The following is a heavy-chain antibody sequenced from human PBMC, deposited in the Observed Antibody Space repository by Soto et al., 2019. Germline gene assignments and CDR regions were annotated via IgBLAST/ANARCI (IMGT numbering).Heavy chain of an antibody. CDR2: ITTSSDSI. V-gene: IGHV3-21*01. D-gene: IGHD5-18*01. CDR1: GFTFSSHS. Sequence: GGSLRLSCVVSGFTFSSHSMNWVRQAPGKGLEWVSSITTSSDSIYYTDSVKGRFTLSRDDAKNSLFLQMNSLRAEDTAVYYSARSTREFSYGKINSWGQGTLVTVSS. CDR3: ARSTREFSYGKINS. J-gene: IGHJ4*02.